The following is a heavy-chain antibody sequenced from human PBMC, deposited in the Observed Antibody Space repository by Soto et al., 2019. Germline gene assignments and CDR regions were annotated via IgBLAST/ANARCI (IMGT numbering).Heavy chain of an antibody. CDR2: ISSSGSTI. Sequence: EVQLVESGGGLVKPGGSLRLSCAASGFTFSSYEMNWVRQAPGKGLEWVSYISSSGSTIYYADSVKGRFTISRDNAKNSLYLQMNSLRAEDTAVYYCARDHYSSSWPTFDYWGQGTLVTVSS. CDR1: GFTFSSYE. CDR3: ARDHYSSSWPTFDY. V-gene: IGHV3-48*03. D-gene: IGHD6-13*01. J-gene: IGHJ4*02.